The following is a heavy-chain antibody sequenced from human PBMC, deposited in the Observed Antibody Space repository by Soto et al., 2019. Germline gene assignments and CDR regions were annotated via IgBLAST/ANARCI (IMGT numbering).Heavy chain of an antibody. CDR3: ARAGSYGDYFDY. CDR1: GFTFSSYG. D-gene: IGHD4-17*01. CDR2: IWYDGSNK. J-gene: IGHJ4*02. Sequence: PGGSLRLSCAGSGFTFSSYGMHWVRQAPGKGLEWVAVIWYDGSNKYYADSVKGRFTISRDNSKNTLYLQMNSLRAEDTAVYYCARAGSYGDYFDYWGQGTLVTVSS. V-gene: IGHV3-33*08.